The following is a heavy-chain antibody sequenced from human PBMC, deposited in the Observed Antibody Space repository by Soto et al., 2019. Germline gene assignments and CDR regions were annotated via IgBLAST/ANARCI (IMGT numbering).Heavy chain of an antibody. Sequence: PGGSLRLSCAASGFTVSDHYMSWIRQAPGKGLEWVSYICSNGSNKYYADSVKGRFTISRDNSKNTLYLQMNSLRAEDTAVYYCASGRGLRGSYSIYWGQGTLVTVSS. CDR3: ASGRGLRGSYSIY. V-gene: IGHV3-11*04. D-gene: IGHD1-26*01. J-gene: IGHJ4*02. CDR2: ICSNGSNK. CDR1: GFTVSDHY.